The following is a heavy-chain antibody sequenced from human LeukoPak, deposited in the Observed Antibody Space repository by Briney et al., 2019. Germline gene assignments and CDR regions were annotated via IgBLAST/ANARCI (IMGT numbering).Heavy chain of an antibody. CDR2: ISPYTRNT. Sequence: ASVKVSCKASGYTFTSYGISWVRQAPGQGLEWMGWISPYTRNTNYVQKLQGRVTMTTDTSTSTAYMELRSLRSDDTAVYYCARDLSWRWPNSGSNYFDYWGQGTLVTASS. CDR3: ARDLSWRWPNSGSNYFDY. CDR1: GYTFTSYG. D-gene: IGHD4-23*01. V-gene: IGHV1-18*01. J-gene: IGHJ4*02.